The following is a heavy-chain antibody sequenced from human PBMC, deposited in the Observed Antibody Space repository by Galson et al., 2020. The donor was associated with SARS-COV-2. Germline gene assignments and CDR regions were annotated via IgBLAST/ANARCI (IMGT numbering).Heavy chain of an antibody. CDR2: INPNSGGA. Sequence: ASVKVSCRASGYTFTGYYINWLRQAPGQGPEWMGWINPNSGGAKYAHRFQGRVTMTRDTSISAAYMELSRLTSDDTAIYYCARSNLDGYNRLNYWGQGTLVTVAS. J-gene: IGHJ4*02. CDR3: ARSNLDGYNRLNY. CDR1: GYTFTGYY. D-gene: IGHD5-12*01. V-gene: IGHV1-2*07.